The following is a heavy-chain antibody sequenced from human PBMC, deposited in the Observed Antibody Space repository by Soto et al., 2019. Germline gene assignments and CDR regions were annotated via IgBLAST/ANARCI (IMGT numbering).Heavy chain of an antibody. CDR3: AKASGWFGEFDY. D-gene: IGHD3-10*01. J-gene: IGHJ4*02. Sequence: EVQLLESGGGLVQPGGSLRLSCAASGFTFSSYAMSWVRQAPGKGLEWVSAISGSGGSTYYADSVKGRFTISRDNSKNTLYLQMNSLRSEDTAVYYCAKASGWFGEFDYWGQGTLVTVSS. V-gene: IGHV3-23*01. CDR1: GFTFSSYA. CDR2: ISGSGGST.